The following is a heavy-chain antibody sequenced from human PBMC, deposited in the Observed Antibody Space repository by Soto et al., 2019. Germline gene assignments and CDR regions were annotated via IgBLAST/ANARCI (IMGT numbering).Heavy chain of an antibody. CDR3: TTDSAPGGGRPYYYYYGMDV. CDR2: IKSKTDGGTT. CDR1: GFTFSNAW. Sequence: GGSLRLSCAASGFTFSNAWMNWVRQAPGKGLEWVGRIKSKTDGGTTDYAAPVKGRFTISRDDSKNTLYLQMNSLKTEDTAVYYCTTDSAPGGGRPYYYYYGMDVWGQGTTVTVSS. D-gene: IGHD1-26*01. V-gene: IGHV3-15*07. J-gene: IGHJ6*02.